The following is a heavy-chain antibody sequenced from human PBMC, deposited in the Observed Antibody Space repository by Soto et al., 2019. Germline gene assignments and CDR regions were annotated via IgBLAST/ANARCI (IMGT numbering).Heavy chain of an antibody. Sequence: QVQLVQSGAEVKKPGASVKVSCKASGYTFTTHGISWVRQAPGQGLEWMGWVSGDNGHTNYAQRLQGRVTMTTETSTNAAYMELRSLRSDDTAVYYCARDLGYCRSGTCSREWFDPWGQGTLVTVSS. CDR3: ARDLGYCRSGTCSREWFDP. V-gene: IGHV1-18*01. CDR1: GYTFTTHG. D-gene: IGHD2-15*01. J-gene: IGHJ5*02. CDR2: VSGDNGHT.